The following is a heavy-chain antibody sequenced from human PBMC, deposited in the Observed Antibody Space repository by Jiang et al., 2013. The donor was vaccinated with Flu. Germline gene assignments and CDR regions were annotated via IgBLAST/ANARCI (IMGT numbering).Heavy chain of an antibody. CDR3: ARIKQLTNFDY. CDR1: GFSLSTSGVG. J-gene: IGHJ4*02. Sequence: KPTQTLTLTCTFSGFSLSTSGVGVAWLRQPPGKALEWLARIDWDDDKYYSTSLKTRLTISKDTSKNQVVLTMTNMDPVDTATYYCARIKQLTNFDYWGQGTLVTVSS. CDR2: IDWDDDK. D-gene: IGHD5-18*01. V-gene: IGHV2-70*11.